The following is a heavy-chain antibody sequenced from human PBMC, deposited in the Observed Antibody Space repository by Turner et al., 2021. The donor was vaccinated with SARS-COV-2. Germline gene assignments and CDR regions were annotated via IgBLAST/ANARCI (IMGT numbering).Heavy chain of an antibody. V-gene: IGHV3-21*01. CDR3: ARWAYYDSSGYYPSHFDY. J-gene: IGHJ4*02. D-gene: IGHD3-22*01. Sequence: EVQLVESGGGLVKPGGSLRLSCAASGFTFSSYSMNWVRQAPGKGLEWVSSISSSSSYLYYADSVKGRFTISRDNAKNSLYLQMNSLRAEDTAVYYCARWAYYDSSGYYPSHFDYWGQGTLVTVSS. CDR1: GFTFSSYS. CDR2: ISSSSSYL.